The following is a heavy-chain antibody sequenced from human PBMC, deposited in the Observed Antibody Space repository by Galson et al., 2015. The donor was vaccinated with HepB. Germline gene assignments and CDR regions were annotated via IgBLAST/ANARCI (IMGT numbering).Heavy chain of an antibody. V-gene: IGHV3-7*03. J-gene: IGHJ3*02. D-gene: IGHD6-13*01. CDR3: ARDQNYYYGGGWYDAFDK. Sequence: SLRLSCAASGFTFNIYWMTWVRQSPGKGLEWVANIKEDGSVKYYVDSVKGRFTISRDNANNSLYLQMNSLRVEDTAEYYCARDQNYYYGGGWYDAFDKWGQGTMVTVSS. CDR2: IKEDGSVK. CDR1: GFTFNIYW.